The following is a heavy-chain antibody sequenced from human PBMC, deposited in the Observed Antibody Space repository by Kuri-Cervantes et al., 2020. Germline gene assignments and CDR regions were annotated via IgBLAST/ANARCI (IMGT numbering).Heavy chain of an antibody. CDR2: ISYDGSNK. CDR3: AKIPRCSSTSCYGDY. CDR1: GFTFSSYG. V-gene: IGHV3-30*18. J-gene: IGHJ4*02. D-gene: IGHD2-2*01. Sequence: LSLTCAASGFTFSSYGMHWVRQAPGKGLEWVAVISYDGSNKYYADSVKGRFTISRDNSKNTLYLQMNSLRAEDTAVYYCAKIPRCSSTSCYGDYWGQGTLVTVSS.